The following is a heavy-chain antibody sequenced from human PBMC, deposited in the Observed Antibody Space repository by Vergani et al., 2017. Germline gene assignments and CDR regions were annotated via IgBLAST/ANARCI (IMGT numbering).Heavy chain of an antibody. CDR1: GFVFSESP. Sequence: EVQLMESGGGWAQPGGSLRLSCAASGFVFSESPIHWVRQVPGKGLEWLGHIRRRSEHYATAYGPSLIGRATISRDDSTNTAYLQLSSLGTDDTAIYFCSAQTQGCHDYWGQGTLVAVSS. V-gene: IGHV3-73*01. J-gene: IGHJ4*02. CDR3: SAQTQGCHDY. CDR2: IRRRSEHYAT.